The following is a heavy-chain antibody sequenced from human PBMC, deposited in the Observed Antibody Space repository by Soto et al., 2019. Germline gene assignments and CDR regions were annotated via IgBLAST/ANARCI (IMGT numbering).Heavy chain of an antibody. CDR1: GFTFSSYA. CDR3: AKDPDFYGDVD. Sequence: EVQLLESGGGLVQPGGSLRLSCAASGFTFSSYAMSWVRQAPGKGLEWVSAISGSGGSTYYADSVKGRFTISRDNSKNTVYLQMNSLRAEDTAVYDCAKDPDFYGDVDWGQGTLVTVSS. D-gene: IGHD4-17*01. J-gene: IGHJ4*02. V-gene: IGHV3-23*01. CDR2: ISGSGGST.